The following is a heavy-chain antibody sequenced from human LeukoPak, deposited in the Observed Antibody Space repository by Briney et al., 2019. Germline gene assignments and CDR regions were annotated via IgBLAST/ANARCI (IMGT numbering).Heavy chain of an antibody. V-gene: IGHV1-8*01. Sequence: ASVKVSCKASGYTFTSYDINWVRQATGQGLEWMGWMNPNSGNTGYAQKFQGRVTMTRNTSISTAYMELSSLRSDDTAVYYCANSHCSSTSCYPGDYWGQGTLVTVSS. J-gene: IGHJ4*02. CDR2: MNPNSGNT. D-gene: IGHD2-2*01. CDR1: GYTFTSYD. CDR3: ANSHCSSTSCYPGDY.